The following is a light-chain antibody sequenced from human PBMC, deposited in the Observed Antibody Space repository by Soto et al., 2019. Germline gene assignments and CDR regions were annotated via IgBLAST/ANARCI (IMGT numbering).Light chain of an antibody. CDR1: SSDVGSYNL. CDR2: EGS. CDR3: CSYAGSSTPYV. V-gene: IGLV2-23*01. J-gene: IGLJ1*01. Sequence: QSALGQPASVSGSPGDSVTISCTGTSSDVGSYNLVSWYQQHPGKAPKLMIYEGSKRPSGVSNRFSGSKSGNTASLTISGLQAEDEADYSCCSYAGSSTPYVFGTGTKVTVL.